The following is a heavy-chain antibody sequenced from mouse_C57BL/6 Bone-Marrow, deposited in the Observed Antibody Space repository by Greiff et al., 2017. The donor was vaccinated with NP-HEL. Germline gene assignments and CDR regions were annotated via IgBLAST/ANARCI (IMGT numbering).Heavy chain of an antibody. Sequence: QVQLQQSGAELAKPGASVKLSCKASGYTFTSYWMHWVKQRPGQGLEWIGYINPSSGYTKYNQKFKDKATLTADKSSSTAYMQLSSLPYEDSAVYYCARSAYYYGSGPWFAYWGQGTLVTVSA. CDR3: ARSAYYYGSGPWFAY. J-gene: IGHJ3*01. CDR1: GYTFTSYW. V-gene: IGHV1-7*01. CDR2: INPSSGYT. D-gene: IGHD1-1*01.